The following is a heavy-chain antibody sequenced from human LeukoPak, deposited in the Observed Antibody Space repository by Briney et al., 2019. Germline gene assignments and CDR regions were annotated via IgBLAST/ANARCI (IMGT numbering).Heavy chain of an antibody. CDR1: GGSISSSSYY. V-gene: IGHV4-39*07. D-gene: IGHD4-17*01. J-gene: IGHJ4*02. Sequence: SETLSLTCTVSGGSISSSSYYWGWIRQPPGEGLEWIGGIYYSGSTYYNPSLKSRVTISVDTSKNQFSLKLSSVTAADTAVYYCARLNYGSLFDYWGQGTLVTASS. CDR3: ARLNYGSLFDY. CDR2: IYYSGST.